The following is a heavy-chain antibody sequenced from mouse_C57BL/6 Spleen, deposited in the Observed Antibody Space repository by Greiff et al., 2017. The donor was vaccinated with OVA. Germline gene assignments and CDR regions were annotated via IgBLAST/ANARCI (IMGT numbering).Heavy chain of an antibody. Sequence: EVKLVESEGGLVQPGSSMKLSCTASGFTFSDYYMAWVRQVPEKGLEWVANINYDGSSTYYLDSLKSRFIISRDNAKNILYLQMSSLKSEDTATYYCAREVSHYYGSGVMDYWGQGTSVTVSS. CDR1: GFTFSDYY. CDR3: AREVSHYYGSGVMDY. CDR2: INYDGSST. D-gene: IGHD1-1*01. V-gene: IGHV5-16*01. J-gene: IGHJ4*01.